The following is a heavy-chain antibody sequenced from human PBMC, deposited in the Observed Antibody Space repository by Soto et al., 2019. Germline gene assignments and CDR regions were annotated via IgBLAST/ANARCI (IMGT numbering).Heavy chain of an antibody. Sequence: GGSLRLSCAASGFTFRSFTMNWVRQAPGKGLEWVSTISSNSAYIYYTDALRGRFTISRDNAKNSLHLQMNSLRAEDTAVYYCTRDASRDSSARGWFAPWGPGTLVTVSS. CDR1: GFTFRSFT. V-gene: IGHV3-21*01. CDR2: ISSNSAYI. J-gene: IGHJ5*02. D-gene: IGHD6-13*01. CDR3: TRDASRDSSARGWFAP.